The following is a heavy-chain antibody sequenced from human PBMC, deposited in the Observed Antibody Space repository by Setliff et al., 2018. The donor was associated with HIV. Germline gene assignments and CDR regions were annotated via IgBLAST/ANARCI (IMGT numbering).Heavy chain of an antibody. CDR2: IYTTGST. CDR1: GGSIGSGSHY. V-gene: IGHV4-61*09. CDR3: ATYYYDSSGYQVDAFDI. D-gene: IGHD3-22*01. Sequence: PSETLSLTCTVSGGSIGSGSHYWSWIRQPAGKGLEWIGHIYTTGSTNYNPSLKSRVTISADTSNNQFSLRLTSMTAADTAVYYCATYYYDSSGYQVDAFDIWGQGTMVTVSS. J-gene: IGHJ3*02.